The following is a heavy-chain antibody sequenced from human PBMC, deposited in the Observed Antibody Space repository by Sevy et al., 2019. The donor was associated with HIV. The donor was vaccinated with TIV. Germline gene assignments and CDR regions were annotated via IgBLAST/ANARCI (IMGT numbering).Heavy chain of an antibody. J-gene: IGHJ6*03. CDR1: GGTFSSYA. CDR3: ARDLGAAAVVQGGYYYYMDV. Sequence: ASVKVSCKASGGTFSSYAISWVRQAPGQGLEWMGGIIPIFGTANYAQKFQGRVTITADESTSTAYMELSSLRSEDTAVYYRARDLGAAAVVQGGYYYYMDVWGKGTTVTVSS. D-gene: IGHD6-13*01. CDR2: IIPIFGTA. V-gene: IGHV1-69*13.